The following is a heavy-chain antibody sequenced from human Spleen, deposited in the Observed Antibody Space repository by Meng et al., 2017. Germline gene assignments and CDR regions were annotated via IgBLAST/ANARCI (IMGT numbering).Heavy chain of an antibody. J-gene: IGHJ5*02. Sequence: ASVKVSCKASGYTFTSYDINWVRQATGQGLEWMGWMNPNSGNTGYAQKFQGRVTITRNTSISTAYMELSSLRSEDTAVYYCARDPPYYYDSNPDNWFDPWGQGTLVTVSS. CDR3: ARDPPYYYDSNPDNWFDP. CDR2: MNPNSGNT. V-gene: IGHV1-8*03. CDR1: GYTFTSYD. D-gene: IGHD3-22*01.